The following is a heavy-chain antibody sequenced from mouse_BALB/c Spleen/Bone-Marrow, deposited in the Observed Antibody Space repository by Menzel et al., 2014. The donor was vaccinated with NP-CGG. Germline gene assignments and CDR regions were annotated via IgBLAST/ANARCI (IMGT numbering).Heavy chain of an antibody. CDR3: ARHAYYDQTEVSFIY. Sequence: EVPGVGSGGTLVKSGGSLKLSCAASGFTFSSYGMSWVRQTPAKRLEWVATISGGGSYTFYPDSVKGRFTISRDNAKNNRYLQLSRLRSEDTALYYCARHAYYDQTEVSFIYWGQGTLVTVSA. D-gene: IGHD2-4*01. CDR2: ISGGGSYT. J-gene: IGHJ3*01. CDR1: GFTFSSYG. V-gene: IGHV5-9-2*01.